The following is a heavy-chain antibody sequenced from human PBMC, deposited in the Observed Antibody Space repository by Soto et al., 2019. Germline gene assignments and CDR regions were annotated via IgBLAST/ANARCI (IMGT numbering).Heavy chain of an antibody. CDR1: GFTFGDYA. V-gene: IGHV3-49*03. J-gene: IGHJ4*02. D-gene: IGHD3-22*01. Sequence: GGSLRLSCTASGFTFGDYAMSWFRQAPGKGLEWVGFIRSKAYGGTTEYAASVKGRFTISRDDSKSIAYLQMNSLKTEDTAVYYCTRDYFSPLHDLFHYYDSSGYYSSYWGKGTLVTVSS. CDR2: IRSKAYGGTT. CDR3: TRDYFSPLHDLFHYYDSSGYYSSY.